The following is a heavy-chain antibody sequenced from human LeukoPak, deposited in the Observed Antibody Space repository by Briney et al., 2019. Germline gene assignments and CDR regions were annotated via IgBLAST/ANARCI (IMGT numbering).Heavy chain of an antibody. D-gene: IGHD2-2*01. V-gene: IGHV4-34*01. Sequence: PSETLSLTCAVYGGSFSGYYWSWIRQPPGKGLGWIGEINHSGSTNYNPSLESRVTISVDTSKNQFSLKLSSVTAADTAVYYCARGDIAVVPAAYYYYYYMDVWGKGTTVTVSS. CDR1: GGSFSGYY. CDR3: ARGDIAVVPAAYYYYYYMDV. CDR2: INHSGST. J-gene: IGHJ6*03.